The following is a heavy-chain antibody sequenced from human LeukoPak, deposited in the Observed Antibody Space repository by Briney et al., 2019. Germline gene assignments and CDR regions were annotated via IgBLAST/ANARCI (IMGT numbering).Heavy chain of an antibody. Sequence: SQTLSLTCAVSGGSISSGSYSWSWIRQPPGKGLEWIGYIYPRGSTYYNPSLKSRVILSLDKSANQFSLNLSSVTAADTAVYYCARFSPRAMGNYLNFWGQGTLVTVSS. J-gene: IGHJ4*02. V-gene: IGHV4-30-2*01. CDR1: GGSISSGSYS. CDR3: ARFSPRAMGNYLNF. CDR2: IYPRGST. D-gene: IGHD7-27*01.